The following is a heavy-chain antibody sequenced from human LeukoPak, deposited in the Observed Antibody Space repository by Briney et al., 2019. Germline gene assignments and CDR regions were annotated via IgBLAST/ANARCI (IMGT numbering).Heavy chain of an antibody. V-gene: IGHV3-48*01. Sequence: GALRLSCAASGFIFSNYGMNWVRQAPGKGLEWVSYISSSSSTIYYADSVKGRFTISRDNAKNSLYLQMNSLRAEDTAVYYCARVVVRWFDPWGQGTLVTVSS. D-gene: IGHD2-15*01. CDR1: GFIFSNYG. CDR3: ARVVVRWFDP. J-gene: IGHJ5*02. CDR2: ISSSSSTI.